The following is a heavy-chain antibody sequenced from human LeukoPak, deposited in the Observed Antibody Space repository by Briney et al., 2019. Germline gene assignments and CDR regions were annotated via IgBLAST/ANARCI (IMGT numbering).Heavy chain of an antibody. J-gene: IGHJ4*02. V-gene: IGHV1-46*01. Sequence: GGSLRLSCKASGYTFTSYYMHWVRQAPGQGLEWMGIINPSGGSTSYAQKFQGRVTMTRDTSTSTVYMELSSLRSEDTAVYYCARDNALDFWSGYYTGTFDYWGQGTLVTVSS. CDR1: GYTFTSYY. CDR3: ARDNALDFWSGYYTGTFDY. CDR2: INPSGGST. D-gene: IGHD3-3*01.